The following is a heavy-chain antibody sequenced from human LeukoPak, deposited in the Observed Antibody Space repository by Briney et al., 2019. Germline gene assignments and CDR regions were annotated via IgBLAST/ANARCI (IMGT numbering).Heavy chain of an antibody. D-gene: IGHD5-12*01. CDR3: ARRPSVAAHLDY. Sequence: PSGTLSLTCAVSGGSISSDNWWTWVRQPPGKGLEWIGEIYHSGSTNYNPSLRSRVTLSVDKSKNQFSLKLTSVTAADTAVYYCARRPSVAAHLDYWGQGTLVTVSS. J-gene: IGHJ4*02. V-gene: IGHV4-4*02. CDR2: IYHSGST. CDR1: GGSISSDNW.